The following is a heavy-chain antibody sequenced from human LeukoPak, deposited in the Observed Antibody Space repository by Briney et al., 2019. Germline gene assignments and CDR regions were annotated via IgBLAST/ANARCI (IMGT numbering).Heavy chain of an antibody. D-gene: IGHD4-17*01. CDR1: GFTFSSYW. CDR3: ARENDPSYGDYDY. J-gene: IGHJ4*02. V-gene: IGHV3-7*01. Sequence: GGSLRLSCAASGFTFSSYWMSWVRQAPGKGLEWVANIKQDGSEKYYVDSVKGRFTISRDNAKNSLYLQMNSLRAEDTAVYYCARENDPSYGDYDYWGQGTLVTVSS. CDR2: IKQDGSEK.